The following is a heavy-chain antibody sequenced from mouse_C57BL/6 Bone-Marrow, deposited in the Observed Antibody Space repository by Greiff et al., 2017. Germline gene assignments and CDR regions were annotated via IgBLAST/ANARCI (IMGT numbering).Heavy chain of an antibody. CDR3: ARGDGRSYN. CDR1: GYTFTSYW. CDR2: IDPSDRYT. Sequence: VQLQQPGAELVKPGASVKLSCKASGYTFTSYWMQWVKPRPGQGLEWIGEIDPSDRYTNYNQKFKGKATLTVDTASSTAYMQLSSLTSEDSAVYYGARGDGRSYNWGQGTTLTVSS. V-gene: IGHV1-50*01. D-gene: IGHD1-1*01. J-gene: IGHJ2*01.